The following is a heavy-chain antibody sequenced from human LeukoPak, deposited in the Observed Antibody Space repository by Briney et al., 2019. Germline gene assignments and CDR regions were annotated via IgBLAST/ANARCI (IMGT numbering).Heavy chain of an antibody. J-gene: IGHJ5*02. CDR1: GFTFSSYG. CDR3: VRSSASSGPNCFDP. V-gene: IGHV3-64D*09. D-gene: IGHD3-10*01. Sequence: QAGGSLRPSCSASGFTFSSYGMHWVRQAPGKGLEYVSAISSDGDSTYNADSVKGRFTISRDNSKNTLYLQMSSLRTEDTAVYYCVRSSASSGPNCFDPWGQGTLVTVSS. CDR2: ISSDGDST.